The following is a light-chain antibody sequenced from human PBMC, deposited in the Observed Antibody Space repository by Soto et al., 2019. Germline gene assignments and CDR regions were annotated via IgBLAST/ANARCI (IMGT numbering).Light chain of an antibody. CDR3: QQSYNTPWT. CDR2: GAF. CDR1: QTISRY. Sequence: EIHITQTESSLSASVGDGVTITCRASQTISRYANWYQQKPGKAPKLLISGAFDLQTGVPSRFSGSGSGTDFTLTINGLQPDDFATYYCQQSYNTPWTFGQGTKV. J-gene: IGKJ1*01. V-gene: IGKV1-39*01.